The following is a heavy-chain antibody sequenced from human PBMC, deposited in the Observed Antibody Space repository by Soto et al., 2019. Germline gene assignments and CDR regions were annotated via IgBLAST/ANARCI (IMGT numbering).Heavy chain of an antibody. V-gene: IGHV3-33*01. Sequence: GGSLRLSCAASGFAFNTYGIHWVRQAPGRGLEWVAVIWYDGTYKYYADSVNGRFTISRDNSKNTVYLQMNGLRAEDTAVYYCASARIAAAGPKWLDPWGQGTLVTVSS. CDR2: IWYDGTYK. CDR3: ASARIAAAGPKWLDP. D-gene: IGHD6-13*01. CDR1: GFAFNTYG. J-gene: IGHJ5*02.